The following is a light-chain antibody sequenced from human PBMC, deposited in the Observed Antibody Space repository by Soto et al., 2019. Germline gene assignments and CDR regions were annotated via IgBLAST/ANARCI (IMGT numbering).Light chain of an antibody. CDR1: QTINNW. CDR3: LQYNAYPHS. J-gene: IGKJ2*03. V-gene: IGKV1-5*03. CDR2: KAS. Sequence: DIQMTQSPSTLSASVGDRVTITCRASQTINNWLAWYQQKPGKAPNVLIYKASRLESGVPSRFSGSGSGTDYTLTISSLQPDDFATYYCLQYNAYPHSFGQGTKLEIK.